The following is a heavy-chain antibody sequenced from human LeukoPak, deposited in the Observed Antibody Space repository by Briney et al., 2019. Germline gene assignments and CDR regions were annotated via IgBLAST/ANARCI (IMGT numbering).Heavy chain of an antibody. CDR2: IYYSGST. J-gene: IGHJ6*02. CDR1: GGSISSGDYY. Sequence: IPSQTLSLTCTVSGGSISSGDYYWSWIRQPPGKGLEWIGYIYYSGSTYYNPSLKSRVTISVDTSKNQFSLKLSSVTAADTAVYYCARVVRYDYGMDVWGQGTTVTVSS. V-gene: IGHV4-30-4*01. CDR3: ARVVRYDYGMDV. D-gene: IGHD1-14*01.